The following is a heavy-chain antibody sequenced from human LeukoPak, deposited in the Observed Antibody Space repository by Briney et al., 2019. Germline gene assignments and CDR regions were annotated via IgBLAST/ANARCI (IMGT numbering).Heavy chain of an antibody. J-gene: IGHJ6*04. CDR2: IIPIFGTA. V-gene: IGHV1-69*05. CDR3: ARVMASSSLMDV. CDR1: GGTFSSYA. Sequence: ASVKVSCKASGGTFSSYAISWVRQAPGQGLEWMGGIIPIFGTANYAQKFQGRVTITTDESTSTAYMELSSLRSEDTAVYYCARVMASSSLMDVWGKGTTVTVSS. D-gene: IGHD6-13*01.